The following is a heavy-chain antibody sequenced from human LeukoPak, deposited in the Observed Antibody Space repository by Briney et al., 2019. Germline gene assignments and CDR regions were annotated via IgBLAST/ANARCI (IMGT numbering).Heavy chain of an antibody. Sequence: ASVKVSCKASGYTFTGYYMHWVRQDPGQGLEWMGWINPNSGGTNYAQKFQGWVTMTRDTSISTAYMELSRLRSDDTAVYYCASSSSWDSAWFDPWGQGTLVTVSS. D-gene: IGHD6-13*01. CDR3: ASSSSWDSAWFDP. CDR2: INPNSGGT. J-gene: IGHJ5*02. V-gene: IGHV1-2*04. CDR1: GYTFTGYY.